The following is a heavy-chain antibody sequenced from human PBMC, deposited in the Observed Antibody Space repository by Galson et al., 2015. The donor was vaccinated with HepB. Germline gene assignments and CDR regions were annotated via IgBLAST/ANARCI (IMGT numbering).Heavy chain of an antibody. CDR3: ARVNRTEAVVVPSAMVADY. J-gene: IGHJ4*02. CDR2: ISATGSTK. CDR1: GFSFTDYY. Sequence: SLRLSCAASGFSFTDYYMSWIRQAPGTGLEWSSYISATGSTKYYSDSVKGRFTISRDNAKNSVPLQLHTLRAADTAMYYCARVNRTEAVVVPSAMVADYWGRGTLVAVSS. V-gene: IGHV3-11*01. D-gene: IGHD2-2*01.